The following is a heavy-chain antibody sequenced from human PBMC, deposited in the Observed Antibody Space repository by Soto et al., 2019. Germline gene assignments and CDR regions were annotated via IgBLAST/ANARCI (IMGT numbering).Heavy chain of an antibody. J-gene: IGHJ6*02. CDR3: AINADV. CDR2: IYNSGS. Sequence: QVQLQESGPGLVKPSETLSLTCTVSGDSISGHFWSWIRQPPGKGLEWIAYIYNSGSSYNPSLKSRVTISVDTSKNQLSLKLSSVIAADSAVYYCAINADVWGQGTTVTVSS. V-gene: IGHV4-59*08. CDR1: GDSISGHF.